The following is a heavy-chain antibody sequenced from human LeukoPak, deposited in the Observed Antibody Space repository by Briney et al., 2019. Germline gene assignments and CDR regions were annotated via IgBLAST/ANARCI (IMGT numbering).Heavy chain of an antibody. V-gene: IGHV3-7*01. CDR3: ARDNYRVFDY. CDR2: IKDDGRDK. D-gene: IGHD1-1*01. CDR1: GLTFSDYW. J-gene: IGHJ4*02. Sequence: PGGSLRLSCAASGLTFSDYWMTWVRQAPGKGLEWVANIKDDGRDKNYVASVKGRFTISRDNAKNSVYLQMNSLRAEDTAVYYCARDNYRVFDYWGQGTLVTVSS.